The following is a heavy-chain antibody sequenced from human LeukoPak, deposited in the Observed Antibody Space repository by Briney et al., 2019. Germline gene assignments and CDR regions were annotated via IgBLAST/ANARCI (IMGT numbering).Heavy chain of an antibody. CDR1: GGSISNYY. V-gene: IGHV4-4*07. CDR3: ARGENVSGYSDAFDM. Sequence: SETLSLTCTVSGGSISNYYWSWIRQPAGKGLEWIGRIYSSGSTNYNPSLKSRVTMSEDTSKNQFSLKLSSVTAADTAVYYCARGENVSGYSDAFDMWGQGTMVTVSS. D-gene: IGHD3-22*01. CDR2: IYSSGST. J-gene: IGHJ3*02.